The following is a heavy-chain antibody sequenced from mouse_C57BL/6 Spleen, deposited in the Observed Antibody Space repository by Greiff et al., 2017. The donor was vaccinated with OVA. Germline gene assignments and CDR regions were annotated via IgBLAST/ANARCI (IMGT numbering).Heavy chain of an antibody. Sequence: EVQLQESGGGLVKPGGSLKLSCAASGFTFSSYAMSWVRQTPEKRLEWVATISDGGSYTYYPDNVKGRFTISRDNAKNNLYLQMSHLKSEDTAMYYCARDYERGFDYWGQGTTLTVSS. D-gene: IGHD1-1*01. J-gene: IGHJ2*01. V-gene: IGHV5-4*01. CDR3: ARDYERGFDY. CDR1: GFTFSSYA. CDR2: ISDGGSYT.